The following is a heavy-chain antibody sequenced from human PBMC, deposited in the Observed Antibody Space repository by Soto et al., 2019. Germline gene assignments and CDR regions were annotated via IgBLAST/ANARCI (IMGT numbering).Heavy chain of an antibody. Sequence: GGSLRLSCAASGFTFSNYWIHWVRQAPGKGQMWVSRINGVGTYTNYADSERGRYSISRDNSENTVYLQMNSLRAEDTAMYYCARETGYSYGGFDY. CDR3: ARETGYSYGGFDY. CDR1: GFTFSNYW. V-gene: IGHV3-74*01. J-gene: IGHJ4*01. CDR2: INGVGTYT. D-gene: IGHD5-18*01.